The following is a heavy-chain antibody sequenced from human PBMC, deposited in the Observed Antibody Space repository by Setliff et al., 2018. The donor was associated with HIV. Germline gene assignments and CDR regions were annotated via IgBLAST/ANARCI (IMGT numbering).Heavy chain of an antibody. V-gene: IGHV3-7*03. J-gene: IGHJ3*02. CDR1: GFTFSSHW. D-gene: IGHD3-22*01. CDR3: ARDYYDSSGYYLLDAFDI. CDR2: INQDGSEK. Sequence: GGSLRLSCAASGFTFSSHWMVWVRQAPGKGLEWVANINQDGSEKNYADSVKGRFTISRDNAKNSLYLQMNSLRAEDTAVYYCARDYYDSSGYYLLDAFDIWGQGTMVTVSS.